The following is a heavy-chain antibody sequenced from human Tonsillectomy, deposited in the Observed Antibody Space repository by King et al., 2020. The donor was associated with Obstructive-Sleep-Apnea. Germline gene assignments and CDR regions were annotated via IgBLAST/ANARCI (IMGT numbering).Heavy chain of an antibody. CDR3: ATGISSTTRSRGAVYH. V-gene: IGHV3-9*01. D-gene: IGHD4-17*01. CDR1: DYA. J-gene: IGHJ5*02. Sequence: DYAMHWVRQAPGKGMEWVSGISWNSAGIGYADSVKGRFTISRDNAKNSLYLQMNSLRAEDTALYYCATGISSTTRSRGAVYHWGQGTLVTVSS. CDR2: ISWNSAGI.